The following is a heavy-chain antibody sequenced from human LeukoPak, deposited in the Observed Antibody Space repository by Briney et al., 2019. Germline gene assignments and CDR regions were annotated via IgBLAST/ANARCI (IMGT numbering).Heavy chain of an antibody. D-gene: IGHD4-23*01. V-gene: IGHV4-30-4*01. CDR3: ARDLLNEGNHLDY. Sequence: SQTLSLTCTVSGGSISSGDYYWSWIRQPPWKGLEWIGYIYYSGSTYYNPSLKSRVTISVDTSKNQFSLKLSSVTAADTAVYYCARDLLNEGNHLDYWGQGTLVTVPS. CDR1: GGSISSGDYY. CDR2: IYYSGST. J-gene: IGHJ4*02.